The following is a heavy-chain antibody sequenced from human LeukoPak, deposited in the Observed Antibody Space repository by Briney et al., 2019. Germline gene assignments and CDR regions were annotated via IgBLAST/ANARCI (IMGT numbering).Heavy chain of an antibody. D-gene: IGHD2-2*02. CDR1: GYTFTGYY. J-gene: IGHJ4*02. CDR3: ARVIVVVSAAIGGMGYFDY. CDR2: INPNSGGT. Sequence: GASVKVSCKASGYTFTGYYMHWVRQAPGQGLEWMGWINPNSGGTNYAQKFQGRVTMTRDTSISTAYMELSRLRSDDTAVYYCARVIVVVSAAIGGMGYFDYWGQGTLVTVSS. V-gene: IGHV1-2*02.